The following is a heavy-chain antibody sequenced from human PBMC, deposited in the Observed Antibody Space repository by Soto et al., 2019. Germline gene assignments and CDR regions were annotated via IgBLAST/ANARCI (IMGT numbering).Heavy chain of an antibody. CDR1: GGGNLRDYR. J-gene: IGHJ4*02. Sequence: QVQLVQSGAEVKKPGSSVQVSCKASGGGNLRDYRTTWVRQAPGQGLEWMGGVIPKLGSANYAQNFQGRVTITADESTSTVSMDLRSLRSEDTAVYYCARGGDGYTFGAVYWGQGTPVTVSS. CDR2: VIPKLGSA. V-gene: IGHV1-69*01. D-gene: IGHD2-21*01. CDR3: ARGGDGYTFGAVY.